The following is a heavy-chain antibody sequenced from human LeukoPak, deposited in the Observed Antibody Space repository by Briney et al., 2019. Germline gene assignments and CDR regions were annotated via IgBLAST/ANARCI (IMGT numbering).Heavy chain of an antibody. CDR2: ISSSSSTI. CDR3: ARELSYYYGSGSYNGNWFDP. D-gene: IGHD3-10*01. Sequence: GGSLRLSCAASGFTFSSYSMNWVRQAPGKGLEWVSYISSSSSTIYYADSVKGRFTISRDNAKNSLYLQMNSLRAEDTAVYYCARELSYYYGSGSYNGNWFDPWGQGTLVTVSS. J-gene: IGHJ5*02. CDR1: GFTFSSYS. V-gene: IGHV3-48*04.